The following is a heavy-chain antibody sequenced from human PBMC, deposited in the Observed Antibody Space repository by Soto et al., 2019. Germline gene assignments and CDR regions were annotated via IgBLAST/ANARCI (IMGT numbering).Heavy chain of an antibody. D-gene: IGHD6-13*01. J-gene: IGHJ6*02. CDR1: GGTFSSYA. CDR2: IIPIFGTA. Sequence: SVKVSCKASGGTFSSYAISWVRQAPGQGLEWMGGIIPIFGTANYAQKFQGRVTITADESTSTAYMELSSLRSEDTAVYYCASSRAAAIYYYGMDVWGQGTTVTSP. CDR3: ASSRAAAIYYYGMDV. V-gene: IGHV1-69*13.